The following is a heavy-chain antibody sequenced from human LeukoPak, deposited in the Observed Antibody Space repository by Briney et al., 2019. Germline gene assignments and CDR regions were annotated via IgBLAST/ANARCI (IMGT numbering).Heavy chain of an antibody. CDR3: AGGGNWNIDY. J-gene: IGHJ4*02. V-gene: IGHV4-59*03. CDR1: GGSISSYY. Sequence: PSETLSLTCTVSGGSISSYYWSWIRQPPGKGLEWIGYIYYSGSTNYNPSLKSRVTNSVDKSKTQFPRKRSSVTARDTALFYWAGGGNWNIDYWGQGTLVTVSS. CDR2: IYYSGST. D-gene: IGHD1/OR15-1a*01.